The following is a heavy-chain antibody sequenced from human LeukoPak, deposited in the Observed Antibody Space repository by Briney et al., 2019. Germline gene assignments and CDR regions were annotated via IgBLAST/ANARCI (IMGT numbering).Heavy chain of an antibody. CDR2: ISGSSTYK. CDR1: GFTFSYYS. D-gene: IGHD6-19*01. Sequence: GGSLRLSCSASGFTFSYYSMNWIRQAPGKGLEWVSSISGSSTYKDFADSVKGRFTISRDNAKNSMYLEMNSLSAEDTAVYYCARDHTVGQWPTHFDYWGQGTLVTVSS. J-gene: IGHJ4*02. V-gene: IGHV3-21*06. CDR3: ARDHTVGQWPTHFDY.